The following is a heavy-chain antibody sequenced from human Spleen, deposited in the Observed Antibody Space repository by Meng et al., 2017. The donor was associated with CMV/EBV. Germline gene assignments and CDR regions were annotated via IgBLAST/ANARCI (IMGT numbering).Heavy chain of an antibody. Sequence: GGSLRLSCAGTRIIFGSYGVNWVRQAPGKGLEWLSYITTGDNMYYADSVKGRFAISRDNAKNSLFLQMNSLRAEDTAVYYCAKSTDDFWSGSYYYYYYGMDVWGQGTTVTVSS. D-gene: IGHD3-3*01. CDR2: ITTGDNM. J-gene: IGHJ6*02. V-gene: IGHV3-48*03. CDR3: AKSTDDFWSGSYYYYYYGMDV. CDR1: RIIFGSYG.